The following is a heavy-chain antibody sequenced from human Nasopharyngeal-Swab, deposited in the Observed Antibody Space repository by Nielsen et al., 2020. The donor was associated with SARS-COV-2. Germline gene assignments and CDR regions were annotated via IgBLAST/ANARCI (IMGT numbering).Heavy chain of an antibody. V-gene: IGHV3-30-3*01. D-gene: IGHD2-21*01. CDR1: GFTFSNYA. CDR2: ISYDGSNK. Sequence: GESLKISCAASGFTFSNYAMHWVRQAPGKGLEWVAVISYDGSNKNYADSVKGRFTISRDNAKNTLYLQMNNLRAEDTALYYCARDVAGADSAWGQGTLVTVSS. J-gene: IGHJ5*02. CDR3: ARDVAGADSA.